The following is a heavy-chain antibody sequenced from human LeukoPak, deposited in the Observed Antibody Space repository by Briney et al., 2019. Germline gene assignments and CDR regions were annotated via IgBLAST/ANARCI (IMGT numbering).Heavy chain of an antibody. CDR2: IYYSGST. J-gene: IGHJ3*02. CDR1: GGSISSYY. CDR3: ARPQEELEQTDAFDI. V-gene: IGHV4-59*08. Sequence: SETLSLTCTVSGGSISSYYRSWIRQPPGRGLEWIGYIYYSGSTNYNPSLKSRVTISEDTSKNQFSLKLNSVTAADTAVYYCARPQEELEQTDAFDIWGQGTMVTVSS. D-gene: IGHD1/OR15-1a*01.